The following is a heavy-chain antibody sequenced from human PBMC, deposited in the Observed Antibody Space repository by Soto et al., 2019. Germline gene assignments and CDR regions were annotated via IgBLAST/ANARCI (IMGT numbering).Heavy chain of an antibody. V-gene: IGHV3-48*02. CDR3: ARDGQGSLLANNPYYFNY. CDR2: ISNTSSPI. J-gene: IGHJ4*02. Sequence: GGSLRLSCAASGFTFSSYNLNWVRQAPGKGLEWVSYISNTSSPIYYADSVKGRFTISRDNAKNSLYLQMNSLRDEDTAVYYCARDGQGSLLANNPYYFNYWGQGTLVTVSS. CDR1: GFTFSSYN. D-gene: IGHD3-22*01.